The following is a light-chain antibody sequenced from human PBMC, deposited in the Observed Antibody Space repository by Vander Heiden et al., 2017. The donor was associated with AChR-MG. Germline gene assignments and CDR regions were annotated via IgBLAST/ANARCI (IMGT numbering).Light chain of an antibody. CDR2: EVS. CDR1: SSDVGSYDL. CDR3: CSYATSRILM. J-gene: IGLJ3*02. Sequence: QSALTQPASVSGSPGQSITISCTGTSSDVGSYDLVSWYQQHPGKVPKLIISEVSKRPSGVPTRFSGSKSGNTASLTISGLQAEDEADYYCCSYATSRILMFGGGTKLTVL. V-gene: IGLV2-23*02.